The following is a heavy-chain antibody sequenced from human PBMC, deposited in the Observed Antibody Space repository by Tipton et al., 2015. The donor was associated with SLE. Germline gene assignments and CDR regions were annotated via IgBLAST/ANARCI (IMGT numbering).Heavy chain of an antibody. CDR1: GFIVSDNF. Sequence: SLRLSCAVSGFIVSDNFMTWVRQAPGKGLEWVSVIFRGGSTYHADSVKGRFSISRDKSENTLFLQMNSLRAEDTAVYHCARRYTDRSDYNYWDAFDIWGQGTTVTVSS. J-gene: IGHJ3*02. D-gene: IGHD3-10*01. CDR3: ARRYTDRSDYNYWDAFDI. CDR2: IFRGGST. V-gene: IGHV3-66*04.